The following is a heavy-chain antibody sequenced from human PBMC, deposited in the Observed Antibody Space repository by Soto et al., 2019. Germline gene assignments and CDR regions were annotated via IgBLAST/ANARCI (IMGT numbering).Heavy chain of an antibody. V-gene: IGHV3-15*01. J-gene: IGHJ4*02. CDR2: MKSRDNGGTP. CDR1: GFTFSKAW. D-gene: IGHD2-2*02. Sequence: EVQLVEAGGGLVKPGGSLTLSCAASGFTFSKAWMGWVRQAPGKGLEWVGRMKSRDNGGTPDYAAPVKGRFTISRDDSKTTQYLQMSSLNTDDTAVYYCTPLGPGYTPYAFDSWGQGLLVTFSS. CDR3: TPLGPGYTPYAFDS.